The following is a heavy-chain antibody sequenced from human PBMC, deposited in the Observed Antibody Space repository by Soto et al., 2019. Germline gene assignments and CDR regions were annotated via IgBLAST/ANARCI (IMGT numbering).Heavy chain of an antibody. V-gene: IGHV1-2*04. Sequence: ASVKVSCKASGYTFTGYYMHWVRQAPGQGLEWMGWINPNSGGTNYAQKFQGWVTMTRDTSISTAYMELSRLRSDDTAVYYCARDLRIAALVYYGMDVWGQGTTVTVSS. CDR3: ARDLRIAALVYYGMDV. CDR1: GYTFTGYY. D-gene: IGHD6-6*01. J-gene: IGHJ6*02. CDR2: INPNSGGT.